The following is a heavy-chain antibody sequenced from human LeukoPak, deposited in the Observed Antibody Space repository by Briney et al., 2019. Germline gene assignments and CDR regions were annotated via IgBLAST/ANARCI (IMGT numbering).Heavy chain of an antibody. V-gene: IGHV4-39*01. Sequence: SETLSLTCTVSGDSISSSSYYWGWIRQPPGKGLEWIGSIYYSGSTYYNPSLKSRVTISVDTSKNQFSLKLSSVTAADTAVYYCARRYYYDSSGYYHDAFDIWGQGTMVTVSS. D-gene: IGHD3-22*01. CDR1: GDSISSSSYY. CDR2: IYYSGST. CDR3: ARRYYYDSSGYYHDAFDI. J-gene: IGHJ3*02.